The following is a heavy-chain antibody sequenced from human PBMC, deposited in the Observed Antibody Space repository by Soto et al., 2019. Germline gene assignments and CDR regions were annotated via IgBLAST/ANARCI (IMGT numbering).Heavy chain of an antibody. Sequence: SVKVSCKASGGTFSSYAISWVRQAPGQGLEWMGGIIPIFGTANYAQKFQGRVTITADESTSTAYMELSSLRSEDTAVHYCARDSGSSALYYYYGMDVWGQGTTVTVSS. CDR3: ARDSGSSALYYYYGMDV. D-gene: IGHD2-2*01. J-gene: IGHJ6*02. V-gene: IGHV1-69*13. CDR1: GGTFSSYA. CDR2: IIPIFGTA.